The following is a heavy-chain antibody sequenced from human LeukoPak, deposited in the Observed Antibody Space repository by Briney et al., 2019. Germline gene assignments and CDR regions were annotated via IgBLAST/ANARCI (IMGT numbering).Heavy chain of an antibody. V-gene: IGHV3-23*01. CDR2: ISGSGGST. Sequence: PGGSLRLSCAGSGFTFSSYAMSWIRQAPGKGLEWVSGISGSGGSTYHAYSGKGRFTISRDNSKNTLYVQMNSLRAENTAVYYCARDSYYDRSGYYTLWGQGILVTVSS. J-gene: IGHJ4*02. CDR3: ARDSYYDRSGYYTL. D-gene: IGHD3-22*01. CDR1: GFTFSSYA.